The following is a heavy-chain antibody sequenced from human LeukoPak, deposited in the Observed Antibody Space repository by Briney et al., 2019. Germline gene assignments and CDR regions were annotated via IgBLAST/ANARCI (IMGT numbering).Heavy chain of an antibody. CDR2: IIPIFGTA. CDR1: GGTFSSYA. CDR3: AGSYSGSYSEFDY. Sequence: SVKVSCKASGGTFSSYAISWVRQAPGQGLEWMGGIIPIFGTANYAQRFQGRVTITTDESTSTAYMELSSLRSEDTAVYYCAGSYSGSYSEFDYWGQGTLVTVSS. D-gene: IGHD1-26*01. J-gene: IGHJ4*02. V-gene: IGHV1-69*05.